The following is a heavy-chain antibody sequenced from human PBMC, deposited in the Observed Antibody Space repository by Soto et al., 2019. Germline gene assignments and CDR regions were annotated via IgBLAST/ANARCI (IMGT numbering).Heavy chain of an antibody. CDR3: ARASTIFGVVIPPYDAFDI. D-gene: IGHD3-3*01. Sequence: EVQLVETGGGLIQPGGSLRLSCAASGFTVSSNYMSWVRQAPGKGLEWVSVIYSGGSTYYADSVKGRFTISRDNSKNTLYLHMNSLRAEDTAVYYCARASTIFGVVIPPYDAFDIWGQGTMVTVSS. V-gene: IGHV3-53*02. CDR2: IYSGGST. CDR1: GFTVSSNY. J-gene: IGHJ3*02.